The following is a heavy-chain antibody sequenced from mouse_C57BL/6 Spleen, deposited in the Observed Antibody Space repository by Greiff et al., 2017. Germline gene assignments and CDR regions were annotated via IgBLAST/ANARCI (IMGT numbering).Heavy chain of an antibody. Sequence: VKVVESGPGLVQPSQSLSITCTVSGFSLTSYGVHWVRQSPGKGLEWLGVIWSGGSTDYNAAFISRLSISKDNSKSQVFFKMNSLQADDTAIYYCASIGGYWGQGTTLTVSS. D-gene: IGHD3-1*01. V-gene: IGHV2-2*01. CDR1: GFSLTSYG. CDR2: IWSGGST. J-gene: IGHJ2*01. CDR3: ASIGGY.